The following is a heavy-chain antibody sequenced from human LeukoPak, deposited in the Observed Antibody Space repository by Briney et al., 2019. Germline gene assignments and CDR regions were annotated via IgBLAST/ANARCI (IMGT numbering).Heavy chain of an antibody. V-gene: IGHV3-53*05. CDR3: AREGLDGYKTGFDY. CDR2: IYSGGST. CDR1: GFTVSSNY. Sequence: PGGSLRLSCAASGFTVSSNYMSWVRQAPGKGLEWVSVIYSGGSTYYADSVKGRFTISRDNSKNTLYLQMNSLRAEDTAVYYCAREGLDGYKTGFDYWGQGTLVTVSS. J-gene: IGHJ4*02. D-gene: IGHD5-24*01.